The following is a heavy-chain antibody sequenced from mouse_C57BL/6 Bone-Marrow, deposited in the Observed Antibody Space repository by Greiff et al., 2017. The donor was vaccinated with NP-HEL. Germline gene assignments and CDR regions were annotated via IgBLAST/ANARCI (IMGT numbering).Heavy chain of an antibody. CDR3: AGGGNAWFAY. CDR2: IDPGSGST. CDR1: GYTFTSYW. Sequence: VQLQQPGAELVKPGASVKMSCKASGYTFTSYWITWVKQRPGQGLEWIGGIDPGSGSTNYNEKFKSKATLTVDTSSSTAYMQLSSLTSEDAAVYYSAGGGNAWFAYWGKGTLVTVSA. J-gene: IGHJ3*01. V-gene: IGHV1-55*01.